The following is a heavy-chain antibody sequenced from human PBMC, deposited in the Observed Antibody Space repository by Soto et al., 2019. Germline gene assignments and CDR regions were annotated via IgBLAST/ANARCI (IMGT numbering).Heavy chain of an antibody. V-gene: IGHV5-51*01. CDR2: IDPGDSET. CDR3: ARAYGGMTLFYFDH. CDR1: GYSFTTYW. Sequence: PGESLKISCKGSGYSFTTYWIGWVRQMPGKGLEWMGFIDPGDSETRYSAPFEGQVIISADRSISTAYLQWSSLKASDTAIYHCARAYGGMTLFYFDHWGQGTLVTVSS. D-gene: IGHD2-21*01. J-gene: IGHJ4*02.